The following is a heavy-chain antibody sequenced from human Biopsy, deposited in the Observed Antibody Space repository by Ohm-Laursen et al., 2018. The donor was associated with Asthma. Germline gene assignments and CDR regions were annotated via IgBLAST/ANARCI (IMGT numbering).Heavy chain of an antibody. V-gene: IGHV3-30-3*01. D-gene: IGHD3-16*02. CDR2: ISYDGSNK. Sequence: SLRLSCTAFGFTFSSYAMHWVRQAPGKGLEWVAVISYDGSNKYYADSVKGRFTISGDNSKNTLYLQMNSLRAEDTAVYYCARDLHPTNHLGELSEGFDYWGQGTLVTVSS. CDR1: GFTFSSYA. CDR3: ARDLHPTNHLGELSEGFDY. J-gene: IGHJ4*02.